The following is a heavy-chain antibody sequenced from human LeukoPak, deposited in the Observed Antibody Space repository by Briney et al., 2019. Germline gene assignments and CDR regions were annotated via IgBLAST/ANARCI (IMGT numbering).Heavy chain of an antibody. V-gene: IGHV1-3*01. CDR2: INAGNGNT. CDR1: GYTFTGYY. CDR3: ARGDYVWGSSGYCDY. D-gene: IGHD3-16*01. Sequence: ASVKVSCKASGYTFTGYYMHWVRQAPGQRLEWMGWINAGNGNTKYSQKFQGRVTITRDTSASTAYMELSSLRSEDTAVYYCARGDYVWGSSGYCDYWGQGTLVTVSS. J-gene: IGHJ4*02.